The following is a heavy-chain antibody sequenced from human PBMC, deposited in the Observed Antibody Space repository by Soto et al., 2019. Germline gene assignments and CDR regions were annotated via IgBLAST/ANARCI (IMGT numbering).Heavy chain of an antibody. Sequence: ASVKVSCTASGYTFTSYDINWVRQATGQGLEWMGWMNPNSGNTGYAQKFQGRVTMTRNTSISTAYMEPSSLRSEDTAVYYCARVMGDILTGYLDYWGQGTLVTVSS. V-gene: IGHV1-8*01. J-gene: IGHJ4*02. D-gene: IGHD3-9*01. CDR3: ARVMGDILTGYLDY. CDR1: GYTFTSYD. CDR2: MNPNSGNT.